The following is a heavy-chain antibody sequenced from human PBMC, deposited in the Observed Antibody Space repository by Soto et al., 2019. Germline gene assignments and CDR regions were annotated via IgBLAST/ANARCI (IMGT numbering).Heavy chain of an antibody. CDR1: GFTFSSYA. V-gene: IGHV3-23*01. CDR2: ISGSGGST. D-gene: IGHD2-15*01. CDR3: AKSSQYAGAFDI. Sequence: EVQLLESGGGLVQPGGSLRLSCAASGFTFSSYAMSWVRQAPGKGLEWVSAISGSGGSTYYADSVKGRFTISRDNSKNTLYLQMNGLRAEDTAVYYWAKSSQYAGAFDIWGPGTMVTVSS. J-gene: IGHJ3*02.